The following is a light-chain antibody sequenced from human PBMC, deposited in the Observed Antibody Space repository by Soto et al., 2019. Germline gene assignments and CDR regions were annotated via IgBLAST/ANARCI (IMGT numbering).Light chain of an antibody. CDR2: GTS. CDR1: QSFSSK. J-gene: IGKJ5*01. Sequence: ELLMTQYPATLSGSPGERATLSCGASQSFSSKVAWYQQKPGQAPRLLIYGTSTRVTGIPARFSGSGSGTEFTLTISSLKSEDFAVYYCQQYYNWHTITFGHGTRLEIK. V-gene: IGKV3-15*01. CDR3: QQYYNWHTIT.